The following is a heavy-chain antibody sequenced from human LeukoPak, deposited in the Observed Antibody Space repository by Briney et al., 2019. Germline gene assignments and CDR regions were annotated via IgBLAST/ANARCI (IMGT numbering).Heavy chain of an antibody. CDR1: GYSISSGYY. V-gene: IGHV4-38-2*02. D-gene: IGHD6-19*01. CDR2: IYHSGST. CDR3: ARAVLPSQQWLVRALDY. J-gene: IGHJ4*02. Sequence: SETLSLTCTVSGYSISSGYYWGWIRQPPGKGLEWIGSIYHSGSTYYNPSLKSRVTISVDTSKNQFSLKLSSVTAADTAVYYCARAVLPSQQWLVRALDYWGQGTLVTVSS.